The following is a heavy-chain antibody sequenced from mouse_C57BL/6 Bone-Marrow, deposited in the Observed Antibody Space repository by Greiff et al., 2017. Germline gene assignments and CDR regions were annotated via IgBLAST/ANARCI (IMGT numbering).Heavy chain of an antibody. D-gene: IGHD3-3*01. CDR3: VREGGTGRYFDV. CDR1: GFTFNTYA. CDR2: IRSKSSNYAT. J-gene: IGHJ1*03. V-gene: IGHV10-3*01. Sequence: EVQGVESGGGLVQPKGSLKLSCAASGFTFNTYAMHWVRQAPGKGLEWVARIRSKSSNYATYYADSVKDRFTISRDDSQSMLYLQMNNLKTEDTAMYYCVREGGTGRYFDVWGTGTTVTVSS.